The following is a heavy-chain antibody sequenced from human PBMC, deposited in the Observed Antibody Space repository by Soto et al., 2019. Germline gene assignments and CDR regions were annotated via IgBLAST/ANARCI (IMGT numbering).Heavy chain of an antibody. CDR1: GYIFSIYW. CDR2: IYPGDSDT. Sequence: GESLKISCKGSGYIFSIYWIGWVRQMPGKGLEWMGIIYPGDSDTRYSPSFQGQVTISVDKSISTAYLQWNSLKASDTAIYYFARPDIPTRISHYHRPIDLRGKGTLVTGSS. J-gene: IGHJ4*02. CDR3: ARPDIPTRISHYHRPIDL. D-gene: IGHD3-10*01. V-gene: IGHV5-51*01.